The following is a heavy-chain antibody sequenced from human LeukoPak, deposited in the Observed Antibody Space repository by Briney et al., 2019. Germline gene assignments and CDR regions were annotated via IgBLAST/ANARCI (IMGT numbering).Heavy chain of an antibody. CDR3: AKDWAVRDVLRFLEWPAVYYFDY. V-gene: IGHV3-23*01. CDR2: ISGSGGST. Sequence: GGSLRLSCAASGFTFSSYAMSWVRQAPGKGLEWVSAISGSGGSTYYADSVKGRFTISRDNSKNTLYLQMNSLRAEDTAVYYCAKDWAVRDVLRFLEWPAVYYFDYWGQGTLVTVSS. J-gene: IGHJ4*02. CDR1: GFTFSSYA. D-gene: IGHD3-3*01.